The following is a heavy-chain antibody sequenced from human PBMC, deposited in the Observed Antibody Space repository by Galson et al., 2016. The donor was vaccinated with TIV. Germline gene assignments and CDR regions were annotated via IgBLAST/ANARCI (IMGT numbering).Heavy chain of an antibody. D-gene: IGHD4-23*01. CDR2: ISPSGSRT. CDR1: TYTSTNYY. CDR3: AGGGTDYGGSGYLDY. J-gene: IGHJ4*02. Sequence: SVKVSCKASTYTSTNYYMHWVRQAPGQGLEWMGIISPSGSRTTFAPNFQGRLTMTRDTSTSTVYMDLSSLKSEDTAVDYCAGGGTDYGGSGYLDYWGQGTLVTVSS. V-gene: IGHV1-46*01.